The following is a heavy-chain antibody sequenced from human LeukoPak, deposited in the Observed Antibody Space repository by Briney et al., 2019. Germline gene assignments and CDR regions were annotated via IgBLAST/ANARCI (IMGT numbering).Heavy chain of an antibody. Sequence: GGSLRLSCAASGFTFSSYWMHWVRQAPGKGLVWVSRINTDGSSTSYADSVKGRFTISRDNSKNTLYLQMNSLRAEDTAVYYCARPYYYDSSGYYPFHYWGQGTLVTVSS. V-gene: IGHV3-74*01. CDR1: GFTFSSYW. J-gene: IGHJ4*02. D-gene: IGHD3-22*01. CDR3: ARPYYYDSSGYYPFHY. CDR2: INTDGSST.